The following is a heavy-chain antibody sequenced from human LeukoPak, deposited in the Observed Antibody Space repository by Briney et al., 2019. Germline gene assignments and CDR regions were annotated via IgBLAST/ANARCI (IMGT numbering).Heavy chain of an antibody. CDR2: IRYDGSNK. D-gene: IGHD3-10*01. V-gene: IGHV3-30*02. CDR3: AKGSKYYGSGSSDY. Sequence: GGSLRLSCAASGFPFTKYGMHWVRQAPGKGLGWVAFIRYDGSNKYYADSVKGRFTISRDNSKNTLYLQMNSLRAEDTAVYYCAKGSKYYGSGSSDYWGQGTLVTVSS. CDR1: GFPFTKYG. J-gene: IGHJ4*02.